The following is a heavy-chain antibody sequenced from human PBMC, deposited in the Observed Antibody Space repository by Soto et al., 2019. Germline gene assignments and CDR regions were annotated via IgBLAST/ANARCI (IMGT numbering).Heavy chain of an antibody. Sequence: QVQLVESGGGVVQPGRSLRLSCAASGFTFSSYGMHWVRQAPGKGLEWVAVISYDGSNKYYADSVKGRFTISRDNSKNPLYLQMNSLRAEDTAVYYCAKDRLITMIPADWGQGTLVTVSS. J-gene: IGHJ4*02. CDR1: GFTFSSYG. D-gene: IGHD3-22*01. V-gene: IGHV3-30*18. CDR3: AKDRLITMIPAD. CDR2: ISYDGSNK.